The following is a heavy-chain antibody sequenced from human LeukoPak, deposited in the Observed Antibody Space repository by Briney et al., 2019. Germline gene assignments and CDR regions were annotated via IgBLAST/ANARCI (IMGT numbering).Heavy chain of an antibody. V-gene: IGHV3-30*02. CDR2: IRYDGSNK. CDR1: GFTFSSYG. Sequence: PGGSPRLSCAASGFTFSSYGMHWVRQAPGKGLEWVAFIRYDGSNKYYADSVKGRFTISRDNSKNTLYLQMNSLRAEDTAVYYCARGVKSRVVPPATGSLDYYYYMDVWGEGTTVTVSS. CDR3: ARGVKSRVVPPATGSLDYYYYMDV. J-gene: IGHJ6*03. D-gene: IGHD2-2*01.